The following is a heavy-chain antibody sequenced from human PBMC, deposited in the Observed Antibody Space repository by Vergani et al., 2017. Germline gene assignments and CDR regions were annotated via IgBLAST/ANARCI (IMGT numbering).Heavy chain of an antibody. Sequence: QVQLQESGPGLVKPSETLSLTCTVSGGSISSYYWSWIRQPPGKGLEWIGYIYYSGTTNYNPSLKSRVSRSVDTSKNQFSLKLSSVTAADTAVYYCAREGDGYTYYFDYWGQGTRVTVSS. D-gene: IGHD5-24*01. V-gene: IGHV4-59*01. CDR1: GGSISSYY. CDR2: IYYSGTT. J-gene: IGHJ4*02. CDR3: AREGDGYTYYFDY.